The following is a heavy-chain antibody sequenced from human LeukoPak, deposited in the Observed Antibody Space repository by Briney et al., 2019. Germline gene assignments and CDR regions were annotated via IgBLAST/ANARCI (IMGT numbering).Heavy chain of an antibody. D-gene: IGHD2-2*01. V-gene: IGHV3-23*01. CDR1: GFTFSSYA. J-gene: IGHJ4*02. Sequence: PGGSLRLSCAASGFTFSSYAMSWVRQAPGKGLEWVSTVSGGGGTTYYADSVKGRFTFSRDNSKNTLFLQMNSLRAEDTAIYYCAKDMGYCSSATCYGLDYWGQGTLVTVSS. CDR3: AKDMGYCSSATCYGLDY. CDR2: VSGGGGTT.